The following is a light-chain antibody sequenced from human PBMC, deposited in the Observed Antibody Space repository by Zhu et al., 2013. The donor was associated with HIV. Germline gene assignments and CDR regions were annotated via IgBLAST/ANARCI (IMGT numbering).Light chain of an antibody. J-gene: IGKJ1*01. Sequence: MTQSPATLSVSPGSRATLSCRASQSVRTNLAWYQQKPGQAPRLLIYSASTRATGIPARFSGSGSGTEFTLTISSLQSEDFAVYYCQQYNNWPPWTFGQGTKVEIK. CDR1: QSVRTN. CDR3: QQYNNWPPWT. V-gene: IGKV3-15*01. CDR2: SAS.